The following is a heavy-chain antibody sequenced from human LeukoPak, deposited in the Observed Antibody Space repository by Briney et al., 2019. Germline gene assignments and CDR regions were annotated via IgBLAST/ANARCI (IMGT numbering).Heavy chain of an antibody. CDR2: ISWNSGSI. J-gene: IGHJ4*02. D-gene: IGHD3-3*01. CDR1: GFTFDDYA. CDR3: AKGQRFLEWLPIDY. V-gene: IGHV3-9*03. Sequence: GRSLRLSCAASGFTFDDYAMHWVRQAPGKGLEWVSGISWNSGSIGYADSVKGRFTISRDNAKNSLYLQMNSLRAEDMALYYCAKGQRFLEWLPIDYWGQGTLVTVSS.